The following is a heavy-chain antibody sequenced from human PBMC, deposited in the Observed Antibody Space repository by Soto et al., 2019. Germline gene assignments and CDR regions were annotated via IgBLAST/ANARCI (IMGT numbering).Heavy chain of an antibody. CDR3: VRDCPTNLEDADNVASWFDP. V-gene: IGHV3-74*01. CDR2: INGDGSTA. CDR1: GFNFNFYW. J-gene: IGHJ5*02. D-gene: IGHD5-12*01. Sequence: EVLLVESGGGLVQPGGSLRLSCAASGFNFNFYWMHWVRQAPGKGLVWVSRINGDGSTADYADSVKGRFTISRDNAKNTLFLQMDSLRVEDTAVDYGVRDCPTNLEDADNVASWFDPWGQGSLVTVS.